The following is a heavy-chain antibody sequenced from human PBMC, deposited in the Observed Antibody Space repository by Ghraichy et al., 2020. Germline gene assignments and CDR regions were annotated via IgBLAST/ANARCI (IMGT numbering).Heavy chain of an antibody. V-gene: IGHV4-38-2*02. CDR2: IYHSGST. J-gene: IGHJ4*02. CDR1: GHSITTGHY. Sequence: SETLSLTCTVSGHSITTGHYWVWIRQPPGKGLEWIGTIYHSGSTDYNPSLKSRVSISVDTSKHQFSLKVNSVTAADTAVYYCARVLTGLHTYGPPNYWGQGT. CDR3: ARVLTGLHTYGPPNY. D-gene: IGHD5-18*01.